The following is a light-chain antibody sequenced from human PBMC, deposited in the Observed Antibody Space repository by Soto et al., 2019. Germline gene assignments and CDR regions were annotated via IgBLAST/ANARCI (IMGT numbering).Light chain of an antibody. CDR1: QSLLHSNGYNY. J-gene: IGKJ1*01. CDR3: MQALHTPWT. CDR2: LGS. V-gene: IGKV2-28*01. Sequence: DIVMTQSPLSLPVTPGEPASISCRSSQSLLHSNGYNYLDWYLQKPGQSPQLLIYLGSNRASGVPERFSGSGSGTDFTLKISRVEAEDVGVYYCMQALHTPWTFGQGTKVEIK.